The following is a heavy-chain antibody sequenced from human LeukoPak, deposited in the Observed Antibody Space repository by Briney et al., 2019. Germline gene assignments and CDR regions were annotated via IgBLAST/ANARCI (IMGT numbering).Heavy chain of an antibody. CDR2: IYHSGST. Sequence: KASETLSLTCTVSGDSISTYYWSWIRQPPGKGLEWIGYIYHSGSTYYNPSLKSRVTISVDRSKNQFSLKLSSVTAADTAVYYCARAPESPYSSSWNYFDYWGQGTRVTVSS. CDR3: ARAPESPYSSSWNYFDY. V-gene: IGHV4-59*12. CDR1: GDSISTYY. D-gene: IGHD6-13*01. J-gene: IGHJ4*02.